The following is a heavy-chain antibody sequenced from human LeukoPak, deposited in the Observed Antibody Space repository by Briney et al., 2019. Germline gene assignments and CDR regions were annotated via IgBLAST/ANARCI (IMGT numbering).Heavy chain of an antibody. CDR3: ARDVYFPDTSGYKDY. J-gene: IGHJ4*02. CDR1: GGSIISISYD. Sequence: SETLSLTCTVSGGSIISISYDWGWIRQPPGKGLEWIGIIYYSGSTYYNPSLKSRVTISLDTSKNQFSLKLSSVTAADTAIYYCARDVYFPDTSGYKDYWGQGILVTVAS. D-gene: IGHD3-22*01. V-gene: IGHV4-39*07. CDR2: IYYSGST.